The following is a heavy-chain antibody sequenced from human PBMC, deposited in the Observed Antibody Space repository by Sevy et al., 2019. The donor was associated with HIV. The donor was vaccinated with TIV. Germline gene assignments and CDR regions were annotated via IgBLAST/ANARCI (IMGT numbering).Heavy chain of an antibody. CDR1: GFTFSSYA. CDR3: AKATAVAGTYYYYYGMDV. Sequence: LSLTCAASGFTFSSYAMSWVRQAPGKGLEWASAIIVRVVSTYNADSGKGRFTISRDNSKNTLYLQMNSLRAEDTAVYYCAKATAVAGTYYYYYGMDVWGQGTTVTVSS. CDR2: IIVRVVST. V-gene: IGHV3-23*01. J-gene: IGHJ6*02. D-gene: IGHD6-19*01.